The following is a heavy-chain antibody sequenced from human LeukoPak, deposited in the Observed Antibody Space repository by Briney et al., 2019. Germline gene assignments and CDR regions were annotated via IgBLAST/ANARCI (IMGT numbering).Heavy chain of an antibody. CDR3: AREGIAAAGTAFDY. D-gene: IGHD6-13*01. CDR1: GFTFSSYS. Sequence: GGSLRLSCAASGFTFSSYSMNWVRQAPGKGLEWVSSISSSSSYIYYADSVKGRFTISRDNAKNSLYLQMNSPRAEDTAVYYCAREGIAAAGTAFDYWGQGTLVTVSS. J-gene: IGHJ4*02. V-gene: IGHV3-21*01. CDR2: ISSSSSYI.